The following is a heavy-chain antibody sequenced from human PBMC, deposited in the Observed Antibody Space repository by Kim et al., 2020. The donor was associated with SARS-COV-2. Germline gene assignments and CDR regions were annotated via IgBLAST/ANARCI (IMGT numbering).Heavy chain of an antibody. CDR2: INAGNGNT. J-gene: IGHJ3*02. V-gene: IGHV1-3*01. Sequence: ASVKVSCKASGYTFTSYAMHWVRQAPGQRLEWMGWINAGNGNTKYPQKFQGRVTITRDTSASTAYMELSSLRSEDTAVYYCARVGISHYDYVWGSYRPPSAFDIWGQGTMVTVSS. D-gene: IGHD3-16*02. CDR1: GYTFTSYA. CDR3: ARVGISHYDYVWGSYRPPSAFDI.